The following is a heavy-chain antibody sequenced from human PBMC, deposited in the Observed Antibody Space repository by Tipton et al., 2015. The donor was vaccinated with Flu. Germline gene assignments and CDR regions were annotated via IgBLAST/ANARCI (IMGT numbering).Heavy chain of an antibody. J-gene: IGHJ6*02. CDR1: GGSISSYY. V-gene: IGHV4-59*01. CDR2: IYYSGST. D-gene: IGHD1-26*01. CDR3: ARVGGSSYYYYGMDV. Sequence: LRLSCTVSGGSISSYYWSWIRQPPGKGLEWIGYIYYSGSTNYNPSLKSRVTISVDTSKNQFSLKLSSATAADTAVYYCARVGGSSYYYYGMDVWGQGTTVTVSS.